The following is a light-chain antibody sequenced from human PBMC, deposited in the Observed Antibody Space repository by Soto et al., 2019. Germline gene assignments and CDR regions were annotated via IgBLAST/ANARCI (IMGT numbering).Light chain of an antibody. V-gene: IGLV2-23*02. CDR3: CSYAGSSTFDWV. Sequence: QSVLTQPASVSGSPGQSITISCTGTSSDVGSYDLVSWYQQHPGKAPKLMIYEVNKRPSGLSNRFSGSKSGNTASLTISGLQAEDEAHYYCCSYAGSSTFDWVFGGGTQLTVL. CDR1: SSDVGSYDL. CDR2: EVN. J-gene: IGLJ3*02.